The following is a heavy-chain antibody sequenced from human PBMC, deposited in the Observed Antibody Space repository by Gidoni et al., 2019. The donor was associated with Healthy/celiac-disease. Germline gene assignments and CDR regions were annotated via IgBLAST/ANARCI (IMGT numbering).Heavy chain of an antibody. CDR2: IKSKTDGGTT. V-gene: IGHV3-15*01. D-gene: IGHD4-17*01. CDR1: AFTFINAW. CDR3: TTVNTVTKVLYYDGMDV. Sequence: VQLFESGGGLVKPGCSLRLSCASSAFTFINAWMSWFRQAPGKGLEWVGRIKSKTDGGTTDYAAPVKGRFTIARDDSKNTMYLQMNSLKTEDTAVYYCTTVNTVTKVLYYDGMDVWGQGTTVTVSS. J-gene: IGHJ6*02.